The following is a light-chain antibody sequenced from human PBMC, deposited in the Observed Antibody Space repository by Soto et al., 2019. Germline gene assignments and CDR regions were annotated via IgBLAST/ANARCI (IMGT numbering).Light chain of an antibody. J-gene: IGKJ4*01. CDR2: AAS. Sequence: DIPMTQSPSSLSASVGDRVTITCRASQTISSYLNWYQQTPGKAPKLLIYAASSLQSGVPSRFSGSGSGTDFTLNISSLQPADFATYYCQQSYSTPLTFGGGTKVEI. CDR1: QTISSY. V-gene: IGKV1-39*01. CDR3: QQSYSTPLT.